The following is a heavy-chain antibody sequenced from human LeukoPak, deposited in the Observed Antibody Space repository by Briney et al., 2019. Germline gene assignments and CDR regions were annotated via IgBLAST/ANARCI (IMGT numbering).Heavy chain of an antibody. J-gene: IGHJ3*02. D-gene: IGHD6-13*01. CDR3: ARGEAAGVVNDAFDI. CDR2: MKPNSGNT. CDR1: GYTFTSYD. Sequence: ASVKFSCKASGYTFTSYDINWMGQATGQGLEWMGWMKPNSGNTGYAQKFQGRVTMTRNTSISTAYMELSSLRSEDTAVYYCARGEAAGVVNDAFDIWGQGTMVTVSS. V-gene: IGHV1-8*01.